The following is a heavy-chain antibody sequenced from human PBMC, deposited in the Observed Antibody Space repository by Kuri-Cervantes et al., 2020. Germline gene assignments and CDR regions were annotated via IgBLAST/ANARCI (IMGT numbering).Heavy chain of an antibody. CDR2: ISSSSSYI. CDR1: GFTFSSYS. J-gene: IGHJ6*02. V-gene: IGHV3-21*01. Sequence: GGSLRLSCAAPGFTFSSYSMNRVRQAPGKGLEWVSSISSSSSYIYYADSVKGRFTISRDNAKNSLYLQMNSLRAEDTAVYYCARDANVYYYYGMDVWGQGTTVTVSS. CDR3: ARDANVYYYYGMDV.